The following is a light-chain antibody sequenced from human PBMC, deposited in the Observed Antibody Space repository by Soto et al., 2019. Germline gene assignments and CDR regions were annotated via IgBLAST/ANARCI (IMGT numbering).Light chain of an antibody. CDR1: QSVRGTF. CDR2: GAS. CDR3: QHLGGSPWT. V-gene: IGKV3-20*01. J-gene: IGKJ1*01. Sequence: EVVLTQSPDTLSLSPGDRATLSCRASQSVRGTFLAWYQQKAGQAPRLLIYGASSRATGIPDRFSGSGSGKEFTLIISRLEPEDFAVYYCQHLGGSPWTFGQGTKVEIK.